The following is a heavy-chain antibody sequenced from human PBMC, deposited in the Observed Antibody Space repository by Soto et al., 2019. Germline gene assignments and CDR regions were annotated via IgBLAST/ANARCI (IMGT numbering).Heavy chain of an antibody. V-gene: IGHV1-18*01. J-gene: IGHJ6*02. CDR2: ISTDNGNT. CDR1: GYTFTSSG. D-gene: IGHD3-3*01. CDR3: ARDHVITTFGLYSMYSYGMDC. Sequence: GASVKVSCKASGYTFTSSGTSWVRQAPGQGLEWMGWISTDNGNTKYAQHLQGRVSMTTDTSTSTAYMDLRSLRSDDTAVYYCARDHVITTFGLYSMYSYGMDCCGQRATVPVSS.